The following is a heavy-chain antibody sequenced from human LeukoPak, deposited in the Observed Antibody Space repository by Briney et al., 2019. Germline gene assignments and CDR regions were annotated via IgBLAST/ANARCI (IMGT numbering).Heavy chain of an antibody. CDR2: FDPEDGET. CDR3: ARDSDGDYDYYGMDV. Sequence: ASVKVSCKVSGYTLTELSMHWVRQAPGKGLEWMGGFDPEDGETIYAQKFQGRVTITADKSTSTAYMELSSLRSEDTAVYYCARDSDGDYDYYGMDVWGQGTTVTVSS. D-gene: IGHD4-17*01. J-gene: IGHJ6*02. V-gene: IGHV1-24*01. CDR1: GYTLTELS.